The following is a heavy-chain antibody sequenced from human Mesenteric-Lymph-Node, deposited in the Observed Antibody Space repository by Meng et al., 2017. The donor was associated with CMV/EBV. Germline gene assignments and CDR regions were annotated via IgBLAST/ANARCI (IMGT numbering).Heavy chain of an antibody. CDR3: ARGKGIHALNWFDP. V-gene: IGHV4-61*01. D-gene: IGHD1-14*01. CDR1: GGSGRSGSYS. CDR2: IYYSGST. Sequence: SGGSGRSGSYSWGWLRQPPGKGLEWIAYIYYSGSTTYNPSLKSRVTISVDTSKNQFSLKLSSVTAADTAVYYCARGKGIHALNWFDPWGQGTLVTVSS. J-gene: IGHJ5*02.